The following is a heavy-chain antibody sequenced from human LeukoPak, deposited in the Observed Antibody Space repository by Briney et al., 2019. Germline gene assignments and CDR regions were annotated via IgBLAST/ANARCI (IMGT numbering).Heavy chain of an antibody. Sequence: ASVKVSCKASGYTFTSYAMNWVRQATGQGLEWMGWMNPNSGNTGYAQKFQGRVTMTRNTSISTAYMELSSLRSEDTAVYYCARNMVRGDRWFDPWGQGTLVTVSS. D-gene: IGHD3-10*01. CDR1: GYTFTSYA. CDR3: ARNMVRGDRWFDP. CDR2: MNPNSGNT. V-gene: IGHV1-8*02. J-gene: IGHJ5*02.